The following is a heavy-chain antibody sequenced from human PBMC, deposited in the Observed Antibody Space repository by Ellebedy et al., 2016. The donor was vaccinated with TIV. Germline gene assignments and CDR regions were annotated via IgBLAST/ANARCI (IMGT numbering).Heavy chain of an antibody. CDR1: GGTFSSYA. Sequence: AASVKVSCKASGGTFSSYAISWVRQAPGQGLEWMGGIIPIFGTANYAQKFQGRVTITADESTSTAYMELSSLRSEDTAVYYCARGGIAVAGRGCDPWGQGTLVTVSS. V-gene: IGHV1-69*13. CDR2: IIPIFGTA. CDR3: ARGGIAVAGRGCDP. D-gene: IGHD6-19*01. J-gene: IGHJ5*02.